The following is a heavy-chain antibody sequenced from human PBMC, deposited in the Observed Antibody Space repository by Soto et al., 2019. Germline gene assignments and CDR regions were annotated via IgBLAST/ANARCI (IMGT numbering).Heavy chain of an antibody. CDR1: GGTFSSYA. Sequence: SVKVSCKASGGTFSSYAISWVRQAPGQGLEWVGGIIPIFGTANYAQKFQGRVTITADESTSTAYMELSSLRSEDTAVYYCARSRSGSYRFDYWGQGTLVTVSS. J-gene: IGHJ4*02. V-gene: IGHV1-69*13. D-gene: IGHD1-26*01. CDR2: IIPIFGTA. CDR3: ARSRSGSYRFDY.